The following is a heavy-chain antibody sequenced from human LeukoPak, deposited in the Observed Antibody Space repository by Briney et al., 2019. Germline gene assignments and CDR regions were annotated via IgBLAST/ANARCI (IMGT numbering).Heavy chain of an antibody. CDR1: GFTFSSYE. Sequence: GGSLRLSCAASGFTFSSYEMNWVRQAPGKGLEWVSYISSSGSTLYYADSVKGRFTISRDNAKNSLYLQMNSLRAEDTAVYYCARQTSGYSGYDYLANYYYGMDVWGQGTTVTVSS. CDR3: ARQTSGYSGYDYLANYYYGMDV. J-gene: IGHJ6*02. D-gene: IGHD5-12*01. V-gene: IGHV3-48*03. CDR2: ISSSGSTL.